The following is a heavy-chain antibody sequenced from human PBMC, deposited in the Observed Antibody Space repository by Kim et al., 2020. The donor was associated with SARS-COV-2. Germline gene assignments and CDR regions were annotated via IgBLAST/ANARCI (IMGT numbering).Heavy chain of an antibody. V-gene: IGHV3-7*03. J-gene: IGHJ4*02. CDR3: ASDRPYGTSGLGGN. Sequence: YVDSVKGRFTSSRDNAQNSLYLQMNNLRAEDTAVYYCASDRPYGTSGLGGNWGQGTPVTVS. D-gene: IGHD3-22*01.